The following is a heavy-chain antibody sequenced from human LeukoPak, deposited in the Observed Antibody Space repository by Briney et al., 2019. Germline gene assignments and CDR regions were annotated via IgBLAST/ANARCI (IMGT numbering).Heavy chain of an antibody. CDR3: ARRYSGYGNAFDI. CDR1: GGSISSYY. J-gene: IGHJ3*02. D-gene: IGHD5-12*01. V-gene: IGHV4-59*08. Sequence: PSETVSLTCTVSGGSISSYYWSWIRQPPGKGLEWIGYIYSSGSTNYSPSLKSRVTISVDTSKNQFSLKLYSVTAADTAVYYCARRYSGYGNAFDIWGQGTMVTVSS. CDR2: IYSSGST.